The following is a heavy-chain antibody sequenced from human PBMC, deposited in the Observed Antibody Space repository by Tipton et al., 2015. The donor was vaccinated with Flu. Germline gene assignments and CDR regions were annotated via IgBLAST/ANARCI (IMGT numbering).Heavy chain of an antibody. V-gene: IGHV3-64*07. J-gene: IGHJ6*02. CDR3: ARGASSTLDSGMNV. CDR1: GFTFSSYA. CDR2: ISSNGGST. D-gene: IGHD2-2*01. Sequence: VQLVQSGGGLVQPGGSLRLSCAASGFTFSSYAMHWVRQAPGKGLEYVSAISSNGGSTYYADSVKGRFTISRDNSKNTLYLQMGKLRAEDMAVYYCARGASSTLDSGMNVWGQGTTVTVSS.